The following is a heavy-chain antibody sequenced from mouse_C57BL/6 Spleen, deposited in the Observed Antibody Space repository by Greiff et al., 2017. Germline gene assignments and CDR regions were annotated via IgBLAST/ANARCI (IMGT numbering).Heavy chain of an antibody. CDR3: ARWLRHWYFDV. CDR2: INPNNGGT. CDR1: GYTFTDYY. J-gene: IGHJ1*03. Sequence: EVQLQQSGPELVKPGASVKISCKASGYTFTDYYMNWVKQSHGKSLEWIGDINPNNGGTSYNQKFKGKATLTVDKSSSTAYMELRSLTSEDSAVYYCARWLRHWYFDVWGTGTTVTVSS. D-gene: IGHD2-2*01. V-gene: IGHV1-26*01.